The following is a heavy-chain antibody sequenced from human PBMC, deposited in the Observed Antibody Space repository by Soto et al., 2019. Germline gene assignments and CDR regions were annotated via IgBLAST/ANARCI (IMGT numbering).Heavy chain of an antibody. CDR1: GVSVITSDW. Sequence: PSETLSLTCTVSGVSVITSDWWTGVRQSPGKGLEWIGEILHTGTAYYNPSLRGRVTMSIDHSKSQFSLKVYSVTAADPAVYFCARKSPINVAEDGLGIFWYEAWGQGSLVSVTS. D-gene: IGHD6-13*01. CDR3: ARKSPINVAEDGLGIFWYEA. CDR2: ILHTGTA. V-gene: IGHV4-4*02. J-gene: IGHJ5*02.